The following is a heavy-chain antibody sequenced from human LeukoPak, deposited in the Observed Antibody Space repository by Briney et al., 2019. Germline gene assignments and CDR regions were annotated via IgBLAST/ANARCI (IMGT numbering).Heavy chain of an antibody. CDR1: GYTLRKFG. J-gene: IGHJ4*02. V-gene: IGHV1-18*01. D-gene: IGHD2-2*01. CDR3: ARDGTSTDDY. CDR2: ISGNNDNP. Sequence: ASVSVPCKTCGYTLRKFGIMWVRQAPAQAREGMGWISGNNDNPNYGQKFQGRFTVTTDSSTSTAYMELRNLRFDDTAVYSCARDGTSTDDYWGQGTLVTVSS.